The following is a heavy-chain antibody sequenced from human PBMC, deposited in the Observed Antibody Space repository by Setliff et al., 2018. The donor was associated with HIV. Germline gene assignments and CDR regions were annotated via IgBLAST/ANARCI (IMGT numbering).Heavy chain of an antibody. Sequence: SETLSLTCAVYGGSFSDCYWSWIRQAPEKGLEWIGEINHGGTTNYNPSLKGRVTLSVDTSMNQFSLKLASVTAADTAAYFCVRVTSRDSGAYYWEAFDIWGQGIMVTVSS. CDR3: VRVTSRDSGAYYWEAFDI. D-gene: IGHD3-10*01. CDR2: INHGGTT. V-gene: IGHV4-34*01. CDR1: GGSFSDCY. J-gene: IGHJ3*02.